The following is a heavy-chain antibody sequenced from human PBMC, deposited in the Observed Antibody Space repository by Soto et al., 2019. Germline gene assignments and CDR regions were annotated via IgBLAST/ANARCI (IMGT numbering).Heavy chain of an antibody. D-gene: IGHD3-22*01. Sequence: EVQLVESGGGLVQPGGSLRLSCAASGFTFSSYWMHWVRQAPGKGLVWVSRINSDGSSTSYADSVKGRFTLSRDNAKNTLSLQMNSLRAEDTAVYYFSRDRVTMIVVNGMDVWGHGTTVTVSS. CDR2: INSDGSST. V-gene: IGHV3-74*01. CDR3: SRDRVTMIVVNGMDV. J-gene: IGHJ6*02. CDR1: GFTFSSYW.